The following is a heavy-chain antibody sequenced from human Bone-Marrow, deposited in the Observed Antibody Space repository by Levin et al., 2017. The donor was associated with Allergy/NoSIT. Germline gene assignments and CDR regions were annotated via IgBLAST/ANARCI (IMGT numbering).Heavy chain of an antibody. CDR1: GFDFSRYW. J-gene: IGHJ5*02. Sequence: PGGSLRLSCVASGFDFSRYWMQWIRQAPGKGLAWVSRINHDGSSTIYADSVRGRFTVSRDNAKNTLYLQMNTLRADDAAVYYCARGQSCIGDSCSGGWFGPWGQGTLVTVSS. D-gene: IGHD2-15*01. V-gene: IGHV3-74*01. CDR2: INHDGSST. CDR3: ARGQSCIGDSCSGGWFGP.